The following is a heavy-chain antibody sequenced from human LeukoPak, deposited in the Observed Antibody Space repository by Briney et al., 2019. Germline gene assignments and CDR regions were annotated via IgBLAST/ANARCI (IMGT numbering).Heavy chain of an antibody. D-gene: IGHD2-21*01. V-gene: IGHV1-2*02. CDR1: GYTFTGYY. CDR2: INSNSGGT. CDR3: GRGLGGNYPGN. Sequence: ASVKVSCKASGYTFTGYYMDWVRQAPGQGLEWMGRINSNSGGTNYAQKFQGRVTMTGDTSISTAYMELSRLTSDDTAVYYCGRGLGGNYPGNWGQGTQVTVSS. J-gene: IGHJ4*02.